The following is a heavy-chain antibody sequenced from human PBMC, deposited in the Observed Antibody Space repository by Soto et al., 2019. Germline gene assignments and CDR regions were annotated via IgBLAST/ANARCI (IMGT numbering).Heavy chain of an antibody. D-gene: IGHD2-15*01. CDR3: AKDGGEYCSGGSCYRGDYYYMDV. J-gene: IGHJ6*03. CDR1: GFTFSSYA. V-gene: IGHV3-23*01. Sequence: GGSLRLSCAASGFTFSSYAMSWVRQAPGKGLEWVSAISGSGGSTYYADSVKGRFTISRDNSKNTLYLQMNSLRAEDTAVYYCAKDGGEYCSGGSCYRGDYYYMDVWGKGTTVTVSS. CDR2: ISGSGGST.